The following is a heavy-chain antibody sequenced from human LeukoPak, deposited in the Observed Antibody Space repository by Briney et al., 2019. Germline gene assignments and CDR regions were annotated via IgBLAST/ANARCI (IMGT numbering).Heavy chain of an antibody. Sequence: PGGSLRLSCSASGFTFSRYVIYWVRQAPGKELEWVAAISYDASSKYYADSVKGRFTISRDNAKNSLYLQMNSPRAEDTAVYYCTRGRVVVASGEFDPWGQGTLVTVSS. CDR2: ISYDASSK. V-gene: IGHV3-30*04. CDR3: TRGRVVVASGEFDP. CDR1: GFTFSRYV. J-gene: IGHJ5*02. D-gene: IGHD3-22*01.